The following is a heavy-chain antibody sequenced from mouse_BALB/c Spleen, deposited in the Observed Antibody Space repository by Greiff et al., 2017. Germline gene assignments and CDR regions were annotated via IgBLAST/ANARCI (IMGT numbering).Heavy chain of an antibody. CDR3: ARDGY. CDR1: GYSITSDYA. CDR2: ISYSGST. J-gene: IGHJ2*01. D-gene: IGHD2-3*01. V-gene: IGHV3-2*02. Sequence: DVKLVESGPGLVKPSQSLSLTCTVTGYSITSDYAWNWIRQFPGNKLEWMGYISYSGSTSYNPSLKSRISITRDTSKNQFFLQLNSVTTEDTATYYCARDGYWGQGTTLTVSS.